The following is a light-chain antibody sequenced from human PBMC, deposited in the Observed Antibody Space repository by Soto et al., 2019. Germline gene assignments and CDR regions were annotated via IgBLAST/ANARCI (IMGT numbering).Light chain of an antibody. CDR3: HHYYTTPPA. Sequence: IVMTQSPDSLAVSLGETATINCRSSQNVLYSSNNHNYVAWYQQKAGQPPKLLFYWASTRESGVPQRFSGSGSGTDFTLTISDLQAEDVAVYFCHHYYTTPPAFGQGTRVEVK. CDR2: WAS. V-gene: IGKV4-1*01. J-gene: IGKJ1*01. CDR1: QNVLYSSNNHNY.